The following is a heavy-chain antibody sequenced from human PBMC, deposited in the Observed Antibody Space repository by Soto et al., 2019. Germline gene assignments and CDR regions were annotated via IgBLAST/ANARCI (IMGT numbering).Heavy chain of an antibody. V-gene: IGHV4-4*02. D-gene: IGHD3-10*01. CDR1: GDSLSSYNW. CDR2: IYHAGNT. Sequence: SETLSLTCAVSGDSLSSYNWWSWVRQPPGEGLEWIGDIYHAGNTNYKPSLQSRVTISIDKSNNQFSRKMKCVYGADTAVYYYARVRRYFGSGSLYYWGQGMLGTVSS. J-gene: IGHJ4*02. CDR3: ARVRRYFGSGSLYY.